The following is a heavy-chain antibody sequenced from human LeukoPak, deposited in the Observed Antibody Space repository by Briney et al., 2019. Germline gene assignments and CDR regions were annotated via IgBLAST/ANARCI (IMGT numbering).Heavy chain of an antibody. CDR2: IKQDGSEK. D-gene: IGHD6-19*01. V-gene: IGHV3-7*01. Sequence: GGSLRLSCAASGFTFSSYWMSWFRQAPGKGLEWVANIKQDGSEKYYVDSVKGRFTISRDNAKNSLYLQMNSLRAEDTAVYYCARDRGKAVSDYWGQGTLVTVSS. CDR3: ARDRGKAVSDY. J-gene: IGHJ4*02. CDR1: GFTFSSYW.